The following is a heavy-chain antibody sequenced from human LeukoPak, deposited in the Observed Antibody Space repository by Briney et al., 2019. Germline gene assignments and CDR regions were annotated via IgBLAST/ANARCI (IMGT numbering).Heavy chain of an antibody. J-gene: IGHJ4*01. CDR2: IKSKIDGETT. V-gene: IGHV3-15*01. CDR3: CRHWGQ. D-gene: IGHD7-27*01. CDR1: GFTLRNAW. Sequence: GGSLRLSCAVSGFTLRNAWMSWVCRAPGKGVEWVGRIKSKIDGETTAYAAPVKGRFTISREDSNNTLFLQLKSVRTEDTAVYFCCRHWGQWGHGTHVTVSS.